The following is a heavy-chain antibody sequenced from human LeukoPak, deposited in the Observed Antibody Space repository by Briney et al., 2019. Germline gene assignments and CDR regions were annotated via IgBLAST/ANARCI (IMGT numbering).Heavy chain of an antibody. V-gene: IGHV1-69*04. Sequence: SVKVSCKASGGTFSSYAISWARQAPGQGLEWMGRIIPILGIANYAQKFQGRVTITADKSTSTAYMELSSLRSEDTAVYYCARDPPYGSAAGTDFDYWGQGTLVTVSS. D-gene: IGHD6-13*01. CDR1: GGTFSSYA. J-gene: IGHJ4*02. CDR2: IIPILGIA. CDR3: ARDPPYGSAAGTDFDY.